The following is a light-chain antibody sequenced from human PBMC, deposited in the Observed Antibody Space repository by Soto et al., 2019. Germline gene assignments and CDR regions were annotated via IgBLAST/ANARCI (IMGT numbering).Light chain of an antibody. CDR1: QSVSNK. J-gene: IGKJ4*01. CDR2: GAS. CDR3: QQYTDWPLT. V-gene: IGKV3-15*01. Sequence: ETVMTQSPATLSVSPGERATLSCRASQSVSNKLAWFQQRPGQAPRLLIYGASSRATSVPARFSGSGSGTDFTLTISSLQSEDYAVYYCQQYTDWPLTFGGGTKVEI.